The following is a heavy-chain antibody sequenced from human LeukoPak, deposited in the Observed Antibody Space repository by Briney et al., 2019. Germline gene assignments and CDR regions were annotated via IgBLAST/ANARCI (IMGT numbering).Heavy chain of an antibody. CDR2: IHYTGST. J-gene: IGHJ5*02. V-gene: IGHV4-59*01. CDR1: GGSISRYY. Sequence: SETLSLTCTVSGGSISRYYWSWIRQSPGKGLECIGYIHYTGSTNYNPSLKSRVTISVETSKNQFSLKLKSVTAADTAVYYCARGGYYGSGNDFRFDPWGQGTLVTVSS. CDR3: ARGGYYGSGNDFRFDP. D-gene: IGHD3-10*01.